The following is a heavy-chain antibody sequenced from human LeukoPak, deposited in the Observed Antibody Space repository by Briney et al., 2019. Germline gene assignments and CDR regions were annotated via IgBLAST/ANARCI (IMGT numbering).Heavy chain of an antibody. D-gene: IGHD6-13*01. CDR3: ARDPGIAAAGILKHYYYMDV. J-gene: IGHJ6*03. Sequence: SVKVSCKASGGTFSSYAISWVRQAPGQGLEWMGGIIPIFGTANYAQKFQGRVTITTDESTSTAYMELSSLRSEDTAVYYCARDPGIAAAGILKHYYYMDVWGEGTTVTVSS. CDR2: IIPIFGTA. CDR1: GGTFSSYA. V-gene: IGHV1-69*05.